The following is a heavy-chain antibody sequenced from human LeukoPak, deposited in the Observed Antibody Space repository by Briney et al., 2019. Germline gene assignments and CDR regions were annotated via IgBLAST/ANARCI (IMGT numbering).Heavy chain of an antibody. D-gene: IGHD6-19*01. CDR2: IGSSGTTI. Sequence: GGSLRLSCAVSGFPFSIYEMNWVRQAPGKGLEWVSNIGSSGTTIYYADSVKGRFSISRDNAKSSLYLQINSLRVEDTAVYYCAPLAVASDFDYWGQGALVTVSS. V-gene: IGHV3-48*03. CDR3: APLAVASDFDY. CDR1: GFPFSIYE. J-gene: IGHJ4*02.